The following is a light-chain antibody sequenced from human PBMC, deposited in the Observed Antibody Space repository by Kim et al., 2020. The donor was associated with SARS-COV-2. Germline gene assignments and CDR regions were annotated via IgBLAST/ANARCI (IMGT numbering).Light chain of an antibody. V-gene: IGLV10-54*04. Sequence: LTQPPSVSKGLRQTATLTCTGNSNNVGYQGAHWLQQHQGHPPKLLFYRNNNRPSGISERFSASRSGNTASLTITGLQPEDEADYYCSAWDSSLHGWVFGGGTQLTVL. CDR1: SNNVGYQG. J-gene: IGLJ3*02. CDR3: SAWDSSLHGWV. CDR2: RNN.